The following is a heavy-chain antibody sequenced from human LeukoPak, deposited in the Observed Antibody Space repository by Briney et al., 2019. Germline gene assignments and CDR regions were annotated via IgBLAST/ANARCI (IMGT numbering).Heavy chain of an antibody. CDR3: AREGGDIVVVPAARATFDL. V-gene: IGHV3-7*01. D-gene: IGHD2-2*01. CDR1: GFTFSSYW. J-gene: IGHJ2*01. CDR2: IKQDGSEK. Sequence: PGGSLRLSCAASGFTFSSYWMSWVRQAPGKGLEWVANIKQDGSEKYYVDSVKGRFTISRDSAKNSLYLQMNSLRAEDTAVYYCAREGGDIVVVPAARATFDLWGRGTLVTVSS.